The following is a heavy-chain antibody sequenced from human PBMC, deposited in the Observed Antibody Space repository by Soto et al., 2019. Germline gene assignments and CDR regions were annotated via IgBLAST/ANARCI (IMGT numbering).Heavy chain of an antibody. CDR3: ARIRVGQQLDPNDAFDI. Sequence: VSGPTLVNPTQTLTLTCTFSGFSLSTSGMCVSWIRQPPGKALEWLARIDWDDDKYYSTSLKTRLTISKDTSKNQVVLTMTNMDPVDTATYYCARIRVGQQLDPNDAFDIWGQGTMVTVSS. J-gene: IGHJ3*02. CDR2: IDWDDDK. D-gene: IGHD6-13*01. CDR1: GFSLSTSGMC. V-gene: IGHV2-70*11.